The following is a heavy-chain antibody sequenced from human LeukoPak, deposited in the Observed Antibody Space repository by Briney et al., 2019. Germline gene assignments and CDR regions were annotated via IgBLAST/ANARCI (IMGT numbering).Heavy chain of an antibody. CDR2: IYWDDDK. J-gene: IGHJ4*02. Sequence: SGPTLLKPTQTLTLTFTFSGFSLSTSGVGVGWIRQPPGKALEWLALIYWDDDKRYIPSLKSRLTITKDTSKNQVVLTMTNTDPGDTATYYCAPRTPKGFDYWGQGTLVTVSS. CDR1: GFSLSTSGVG. V-gene: IGHV2-5*02. CDR3: APRTPKGFDY.